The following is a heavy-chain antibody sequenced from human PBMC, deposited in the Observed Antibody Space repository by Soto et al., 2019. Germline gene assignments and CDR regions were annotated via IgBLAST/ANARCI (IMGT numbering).Heavy chain of an antibody. CDR3: ARGGITMVRGVPSFDY. J-gene: IGHJ4*02. D-gene: IGHD3-10*01. CDR1: GGSISSGGYY. CDR2: IYYSGST. Sequence: LSLTCTVSGGSISSGGYYWSWIRQHPGKGLEWIGYIYYSGSTYYNPSLKSRVTISVDTSKNQFSLRLSSVTAADTAVYYCARGGITMVRGVPSFDYWGQGTLVTVSS. V-gene: IGHV4-31*03.